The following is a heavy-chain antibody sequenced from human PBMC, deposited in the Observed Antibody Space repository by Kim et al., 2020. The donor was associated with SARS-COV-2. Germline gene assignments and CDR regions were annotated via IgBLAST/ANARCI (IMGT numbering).Heavy chain of an antibody. J-gene: IGHJ4*02. CDR3: ARERYYGSGVDY. V-gene: IGHV4-59*01. Sequence: NYNPSRKSRVTISVDTSKNQFSLKLSSVTAADTAVYYCARERYYGSGVDYWGQGTLVTVSS. D-gene: IGHD3-10*01.